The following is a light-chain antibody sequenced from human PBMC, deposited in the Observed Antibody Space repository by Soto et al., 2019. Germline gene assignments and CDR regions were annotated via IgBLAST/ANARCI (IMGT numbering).Light chain of an antibody. J-gene: IGLJ2*01. CDR3: QSYYSSTVV. CDR1: SGSIDNNY. Sequence: NFMLTQPLSVSESPGKTVTISCTRSSGSIDNNYVQWFQQRPGSDPTTVIYKDNQRPSGVPDRFSGSIDSSSNSASLHIAGLKSEDEADYFCQSYYSSTVVFGGGTKLTVL. V-gene: IGLV6-57*04. CDR2: KDN.